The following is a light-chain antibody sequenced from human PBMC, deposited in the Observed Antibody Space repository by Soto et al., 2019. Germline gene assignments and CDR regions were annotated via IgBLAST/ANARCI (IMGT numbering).Light chain of an antibody. CDR3: SSHTVSAYHYV. Sequence: QSSRPHPASVSGSLGHSVTISCTGSNSDIGNGYDSVSWYQQHPNKAPKLIIYEVTNRPSGVSSRFSGSRSGNTASLTISGLQAEDDADYYCSSHTVSAYHYVFGTGTKVTVL. J-gene: IGLJ1*01. CDR1: NSDIGNGYDS. V-gene: IGLV2-14*01. CDR2: EVT.